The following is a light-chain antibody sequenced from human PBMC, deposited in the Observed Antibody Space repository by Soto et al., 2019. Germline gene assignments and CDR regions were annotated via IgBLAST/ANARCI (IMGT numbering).Light chain of an antibody. Sequence: QSALTQPASVSGSLGQSITISCTGTSSDVGGFNYVSWYQQHPGKAPKLIIYEVTNRPSGVSNRFSGSKSGNTASLTISGLQAEDEADYYCNSYTSSSTLKVFGGGTQLTVL. J-gene: IGLJ2*01. CDR1: SSDVGGFNY. CDR3: NSYTSSSTLKV. CDR2: EVT. V-gene: IGLV2-14*01.